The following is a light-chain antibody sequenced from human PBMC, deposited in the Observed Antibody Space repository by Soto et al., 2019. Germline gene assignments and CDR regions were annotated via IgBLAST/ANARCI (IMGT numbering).Light chain of an antibody. CDR1: QSISIY. CDR3: QQYNSYTWT. Sequence: DIQMTQSPSSLSACVRDRVTMTCRASQSISIYLNWYQQKPGKAPKLLIYAASSLQSGVPSRFSGSGSGTEFTLTISSLQPDDFATYYCQQYNSYTWTFGQGTKVDIK. CDR2: AAS. J-gene: IGKJ1*01. V-gene: IGKV1-39*01.